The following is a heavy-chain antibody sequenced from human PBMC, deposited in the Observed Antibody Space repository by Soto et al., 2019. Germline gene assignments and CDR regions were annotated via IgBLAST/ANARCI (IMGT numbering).Heavy chain of an antibody. J-gene: IGHJ6*02. CDR3: AKVRAAAGTIGDYYYGMDV. D-gene: IGHD6-13*01. CDR2: ISWNSGSI. CDR1: GFTFDDYA. V-gene: IGHV3-9*01. Sequence: GGSLRLSCAASGFTFDDYAMHWVRQAPGKGLEWVSGISWNSGSIGYADSVKGRFTISRDNAKNSLYLQMNSLRAEDTALYYCAKVRAAAGTIGDYYYGMDVWGQGTTVTVSS.